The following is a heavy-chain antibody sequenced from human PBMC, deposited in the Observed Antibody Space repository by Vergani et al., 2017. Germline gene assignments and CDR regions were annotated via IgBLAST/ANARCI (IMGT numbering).Heavy chain of an antibody. CDR3: AKDTYDGREYFDD. CDR1: GFTFSTYA. Sequence: EIQLVESGGDLVQPGGSLRLSCAASGFTFSTYAMSWVRQAPGTGLEWVSGITRSGDRTYYADSVKGRFTISRDNSKNTLYLQMNSLRGEDTAVYYCAKDTYDGREYFDDWGQGTLVTVSS. V-gene: IGHV3-23*04. CDR2: ITRSGDRT. D-gene: IGHD3-16*01. J-gene: IGHJ4*02.